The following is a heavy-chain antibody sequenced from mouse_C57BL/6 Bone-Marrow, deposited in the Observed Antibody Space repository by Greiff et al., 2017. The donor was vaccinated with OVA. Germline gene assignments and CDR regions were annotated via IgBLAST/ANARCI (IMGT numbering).Heavy chain of an antibody. D-gene: IGHD2-3*01. CDR2: IDPSDSYT. CDR1: GYTFTSYW. V-gene: IGHV1-69*01. Sequence: VKQSCKASGYTFTSYWMHWVKQRPGQGLEWIGEIDPSDSYTNYNQKFKGKSTLTVDKSSSTAYMQLSSLTSEDSAVYYCARGWLPLPYWGQGTLVTVSA. CDR3: ARGWLPLPY. J-gene: IGHJ3*01.